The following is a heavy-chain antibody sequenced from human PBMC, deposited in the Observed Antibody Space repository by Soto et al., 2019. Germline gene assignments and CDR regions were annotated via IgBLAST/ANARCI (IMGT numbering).Heavy chain of an antibody. CDR3: ARRRWDSFDI. CDR2: ISSSTSYT. Sequence: QVQLVESGGGLVKPGGSLRLSCAASGFTFSDYYMSWIRQAPGKGLEWVSYISSSTSYTDYADSVKGRFTISRDNAKNSLYLQVNSLRAADTAVYYCARRRWDSFDIWGQGTMVTVSS. CDR1: GFTFSDYY. D-gene: IGHD6-13*01. V-gene: IGHV3-11*05. J-gene: IGHJ3*02.